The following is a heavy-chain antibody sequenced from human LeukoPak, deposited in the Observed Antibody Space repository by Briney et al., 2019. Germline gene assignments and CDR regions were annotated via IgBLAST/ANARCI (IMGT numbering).Heavy chain of an antibody. V-gene: IGHV4-34*01. CDR3: ARGLGYFDY. Sequence: SETLSLTCAVYGGSFSGYYWSWIRQPPGKGLEWIGEINHSGSTNYNPSLKSRVTISVDTSKNQFSLKLSSVTAADTAVYYCARGLGYFDYWGHGTLVTVSS. CDR1: GGSFSGYY. J-gene: IGHJ4*01. CDR2: INHSGST.